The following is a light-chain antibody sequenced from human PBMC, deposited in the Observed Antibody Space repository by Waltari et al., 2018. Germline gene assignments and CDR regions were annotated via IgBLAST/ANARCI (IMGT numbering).Light chain of an antibody. CDR3: QQYNNWPPLT. CDR2: DAS. J-gene: IGKJ4*01. Sequence: ERVMTQSPATVSVSPGERVNLSCRASQSVSNNLAWYQQKPGQAPRLLIYDASTRATGIPARFSGSGSGTEFTLTISSLQSEDFAVYYCQQYNNWPPLTFGGGTKVEIK. CDR1: QSVSNN. V-gene: IGKV3-15*01.